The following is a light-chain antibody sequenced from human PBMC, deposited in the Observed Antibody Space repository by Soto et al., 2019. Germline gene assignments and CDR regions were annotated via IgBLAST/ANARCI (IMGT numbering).Light chain of an antibody. V-gene: IGKV3-15*01. CDR1: ETVATN. Sequence: EVVMTQSQATLSASPGERATLSCWASETVATNLAWYQQKPGQAPRLLISGASTRAAGISDRFCGSGSGTEFTLTISSLRSEDSGIYYCQQYFEWPPMTFGQGTKVDI. CDR2: GAS. CDR3: QQYFEWPPMT. J-gene: IGKJ1*01.